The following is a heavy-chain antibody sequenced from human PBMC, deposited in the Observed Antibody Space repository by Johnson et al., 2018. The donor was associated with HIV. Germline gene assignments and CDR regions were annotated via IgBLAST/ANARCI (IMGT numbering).Heavy chain of an antibody. CDR1: GFTFSTYW. Sequence: VQLVESGVGLVQPGGSLRLSCAASGFTFSTYWMSWVRQAPGKGLEWVANIKQDGSEKYYVDSVKGRFTISRDNAKNTLYLQMNSLKAEDTAVYYCARSKDCSVGTCPDGLDIWGQGTMVIVSS. CDR3: ARSKDCSVGTCPDGLDI. V-gene: IGHV3-7*01. J-gene: IGHJ3*02. CDR2: IKQDGSEK. D-gene: IGHD2-15*01.